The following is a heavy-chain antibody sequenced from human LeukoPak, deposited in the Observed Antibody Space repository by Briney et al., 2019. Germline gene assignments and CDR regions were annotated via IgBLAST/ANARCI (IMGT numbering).Heavy chain of an antibody. J-gene: IGHJ5*01. Sequence: SETLSLTCTVSCGSISRYLWRWIRQPPGKGLEWIGFIYYSGSTNYNPSLKSRVTISVDTPKRQFSLKVRSVTAADTAVYYCARTPGYCSGGSCYDSWGQGTLVTVSS. CDR1: CGSISRYL. CDR2: IYYSGST. CDR3: ARTPGYCSGGSCYDS. D-gene: IGHD2-15*01. V-gene: IGHV4-59*01.